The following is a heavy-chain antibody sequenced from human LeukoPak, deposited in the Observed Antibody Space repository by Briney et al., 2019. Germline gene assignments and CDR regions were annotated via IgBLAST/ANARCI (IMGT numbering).Heavy chain of an antibody. J-gene: IGHJ4*02. D-gene: IGHD2-2*01. V-gene: IGHV3-23*01. CDR1: GFTFSSSS. CDR2: LTGSSGST. CDR3: AKDLAPAAY. Sequence: QPGGSLRLSCAASGFTFSSSSMSWVRQAPGKGLEWVSALTGSSGSTYYADSVKGRFTISRDNSKKTLFLQMNSLRAEDTAVYYCAKDLAPAAYWGQGTLVTVSS.